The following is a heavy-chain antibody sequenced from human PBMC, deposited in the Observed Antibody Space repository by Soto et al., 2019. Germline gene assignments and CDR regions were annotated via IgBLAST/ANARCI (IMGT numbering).Heavy chain of an antibody. V-gene: IGHV4-59*12. CDR2: IYYTGTT. CDR1: GSPISDNY. CDR3: ARVGFPRQWVVPSPAWRWFDP. Sequence: PSETLSLTCTVSGSPISDNYWSWFRQAPGQGLEWVGYIYYTGTTTYHPSLKSRVTISLDTSKSQFSLKLSTVTAADTAVYYCARVGFPRQWVVPSPAWRWFDPCGQGPLVTVSS. J-gene: IGHJ5*02. D-gene: IGHD6-19*01.